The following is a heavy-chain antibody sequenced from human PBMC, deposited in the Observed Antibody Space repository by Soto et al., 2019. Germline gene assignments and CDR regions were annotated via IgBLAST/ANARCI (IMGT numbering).Heavy chain of an antibody. V-gene: IGHV3-74*01. CDR3: AREESSSSAFDY. Sequence: PGGSLRLSCAAYGFTFSDYWMYWFRQAPGKGLVWVSRINSDGSSRNYADSVKGRFTISRDNAKNTLYLEMNSLRVEDTAVYYCAREESSSSAFDYWGQGTLVTVSS. D-gene: IGHD2-2*01. CDR1: GFTFSDYW. J-gene: IGHJ4*02. CDR2: INSDGSSR.